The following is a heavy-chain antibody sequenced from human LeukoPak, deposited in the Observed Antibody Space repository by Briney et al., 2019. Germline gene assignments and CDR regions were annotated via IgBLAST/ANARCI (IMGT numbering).Heavy chain of an antibody. CDR2: INPSGGSP. Sequence: ASVKVSCKASGYTVSNYYLHWVRQAPGQGPEWMGRINPSGGSPIYAQRFQDRVSMTRDMSASTVYMELSSLRSEDTAIYYCARELTTGMYFFDYWGQGTLVTVPS. D-gene: IGHD1-1*01. CDR1: GYTVSNYY. J-gene: IGHJ4*02. V-gene: IGHV1-46*01. CDR3: ARELTTGMYFFDY.